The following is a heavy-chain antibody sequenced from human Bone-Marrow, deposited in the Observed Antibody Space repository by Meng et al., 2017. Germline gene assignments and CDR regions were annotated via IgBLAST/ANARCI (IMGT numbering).Heavy chain of an antibody. Sequence: GESLKISCAASGFTFSSYWMSWVRQAPGKGLEWVANIKQDGSEKYYVDSVKGRFTISRDNAKNSLYLQMNSLRAEDTAVYYCAKDVATGRYSRGYDYWGQGALVTVSS. J-gene: IGHJ4*02. CDR3: AKDVATGRYSRGYDY. V-gene: IGHV3-7*01. CDR1: GFTFSSYW. D-gene: IGHD1-26*01. CDR2: IKQDGSEK.